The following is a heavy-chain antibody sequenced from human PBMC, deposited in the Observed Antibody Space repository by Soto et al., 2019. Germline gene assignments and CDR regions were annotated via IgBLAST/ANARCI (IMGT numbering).Heavy chain of an antibody. CDR1: GDSIGTYY. J-gene: IGHJ4*02. Sequence: QVQLQESGPGLVKPSETLSLTCAVSGDSIGTYYWNWIRQPPGKGLEWIGYIFYSGSSNYNPSLKSRVTISVDTSKNQFSLKLSSVTAADTAVYFCARSIAFTSSWDSWGQGALVTVSS. V-gene: IGHV4-59*08. D-gene: IGHD6-13*01. CDR3: ARSIAFTSSWDS. CDR2: IFYSGSS.